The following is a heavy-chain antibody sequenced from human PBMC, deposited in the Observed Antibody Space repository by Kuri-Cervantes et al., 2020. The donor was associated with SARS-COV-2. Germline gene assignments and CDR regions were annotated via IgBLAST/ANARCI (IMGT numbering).Heavy chain of an antibody. Sequence: LSLTCAASGFTFDDYAMHWVRQAPGKGLEWVSGISWNSGSIGYADSVKGRFTITRDNAKNSLYLQMNSLRAEDTAVYYCTGPMAAAGTYYYYGMDVWGQGTTVTVSS. J-gene: IGHJ6*02. CDR3: TGPMAAAGTYYYYGMDV. CDR2: ISWNSGSI. CDR1: GFTFDDYA. D-gene: IGHD6-13*01. V-gene: IGHV3-9*01.